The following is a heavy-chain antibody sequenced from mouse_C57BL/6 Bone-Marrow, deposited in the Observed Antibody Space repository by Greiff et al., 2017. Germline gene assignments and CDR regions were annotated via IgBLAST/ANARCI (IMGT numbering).Heavy chain of an antibody. Sequence: QVHVKQPGTELVKPGASVKLSCKASGYTFTSYWMHWVKQRPGQGLEWIGNINPSNGGTNYNEKFKSKATLTVDKSSSTAYMHLSSLTSEDSAVYYCARCVGDYAMDYWGQGTSVTVSS. J-gene: IGHJ4*01. CDR2: INPSNGGT. V-gene: IGHV1-53*01. CDR3: ARCVGDYAMDY. CDR1: GYTFTSYW. D-gene: IGHD3-3*01.